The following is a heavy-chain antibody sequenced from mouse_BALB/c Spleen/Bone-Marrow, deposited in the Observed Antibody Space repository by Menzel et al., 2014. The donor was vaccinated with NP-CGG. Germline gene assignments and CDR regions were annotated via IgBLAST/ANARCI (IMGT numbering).Heavy chain of an antibody. CDR3: VRDGDYRYACFTY. CDR2: ISDGGTYT. Sequence: EVQGVESGGDLVKPGGSLKLSCAASGFTFSDYYIYWVRQTPEKRLEWVATISDGGTYTYYPDTVKGRFTISRDNAKNNLYLQMNGLKSEDTAMYYCVRDGDYRYACFTYWGQGTLVTVSA. CDR1: GFTFSDYY. J-gene: IGHJ3*01. V-gene: IGHV5-4*02. D-gene: IGHD2-14*01.